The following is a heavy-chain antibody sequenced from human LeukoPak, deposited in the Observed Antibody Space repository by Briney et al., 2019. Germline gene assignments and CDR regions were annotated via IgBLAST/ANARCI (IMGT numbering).Heavy chain of an antibody. Sequence: ASVQVSCKASGYTFTGYYMHWVRQAPGQGLEWMGWINPNSGGTNYAQKFQGRVSMTRDTSISTAYMELSGLRSDDTAMYFCAKSGYGGSYYYYGLDVWGQGTTVTVSS. CDR1: GYTFTGYY. V-gene: IGHV1-2*02. J-gene: IGHJ6*02. CDR3: AKSGYGGSYYYYGLDV. D-gene: IGHD4-23*01. CDR2: INPNSGGT.